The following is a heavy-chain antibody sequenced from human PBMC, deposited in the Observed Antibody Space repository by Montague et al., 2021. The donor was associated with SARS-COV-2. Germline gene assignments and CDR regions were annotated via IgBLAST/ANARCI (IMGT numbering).Heavy chain of an antibody. CDR2: ISYDGSNK. CDR1: GFTFSSYA. Sequence: SLRLSCAASGFTFSSYAMHWVRQAPGKGLEWVAVISYDGSNKYYADSVKGRFTISRDNSKNTLYLQMNSLRAGDTAVYYCTRVLGGYYGMDVWAKGPRSPSP. D-gene: IGHD2/OR15-2a*01. CDR3: TRVLGGYYGMDV. V-gene: IGHV3-30-3*01. J-gene: IGHJ6*02.